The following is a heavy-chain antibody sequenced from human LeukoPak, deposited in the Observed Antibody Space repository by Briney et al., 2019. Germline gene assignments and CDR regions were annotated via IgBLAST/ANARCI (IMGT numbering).Heavy chain of an antibody. V-gene: IGHV3-30*18. CDR1: GFTFSSYG. CDR2: ISYDGSNR. J-gene: IGHJ4*02. D-gene: IGHD3-22*01. Sequence: GGSLRLSCAASGFTFSSYGMHWVRQAPGKWLERVAVISYDGSNRYYADSVKGRFTISRDNSKNTLYLQMNSLRAEDTAVYYCAKADNTNYYDSTGLDYWAQGTLVSVCS. CDR3: AKADNTNYYDSTGLDY.